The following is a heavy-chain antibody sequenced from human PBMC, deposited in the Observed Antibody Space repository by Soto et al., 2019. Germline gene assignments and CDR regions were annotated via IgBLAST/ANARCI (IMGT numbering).Heavy chain of an antibody. D-gene: IGHD6-19*01. Sequence: ASVKVSCKASGYTFTSYDINWVRQATGQGHEWMGWMNPNSGNTGYAQKFQGRVTMTRNTSISTAYMELSSLRSGDTAVYYCASEGSSGWSGDAFDIWGQGTMVTVSS. J-gene: IGHJ3*02. CDR3: ASEGSSGWSGDAFDI. CDR1: GYTFTSYD. CDR2: MNPNSGNT. V-gene: IGHV1-8*01.